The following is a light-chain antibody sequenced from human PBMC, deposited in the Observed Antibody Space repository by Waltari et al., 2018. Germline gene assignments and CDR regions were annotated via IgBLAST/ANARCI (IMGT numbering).Light chain of an antibody. CDR1: QSVSRS. Sequence: IVLTQSPGTLSLSPGDRATLSCRASQSVSRSLAWYQQKPGQAPKLRIYGASTRATGIPDRFTGSGSGTDFSLTIRSLEPEDFAIYFCQHYVRLPATFGQGTKVEIK. CDR2: GAS. V-gene: IGKV3-20*01. CDR3: QHYVRLPAT. J-gene: IGKJ1*01.